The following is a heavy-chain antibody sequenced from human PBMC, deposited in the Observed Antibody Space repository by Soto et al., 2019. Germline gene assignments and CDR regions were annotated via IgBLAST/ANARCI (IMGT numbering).Heavy chain of an antibody. D-gene: IGHD3-10*01. V-gene: IGHV3-11*01. Sequence: GGSLRLSCAASGFTFSAYYMSWIRQAPGKGLEWISYISSSGDTGNYADSVKGRFTVSRDNAKNSLYLQMNSLRAEDTAVYYCAKDADPTYYYGSGSPPYYFDYWGQGTLVTVSS. CDR1: GFTFSAYY. CDR2: ISSSGDTG. J-gene: IGHJ4*02. CDR3: AKDADPTYYYGSGSPPYYFDY.